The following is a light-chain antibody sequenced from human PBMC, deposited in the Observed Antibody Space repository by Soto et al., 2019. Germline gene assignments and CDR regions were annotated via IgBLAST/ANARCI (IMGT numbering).Light chain of an antibody. CDR3: SSYADSSTYV. Sequence: QSVLTQPASVSGSPGQSITISCTGTSSDVGSSTLVSWYQQHPGKAPKLLIFEGRKRPSGVSNRFSGSKSVNTASLTISGLQADDEAEYYCSSYADSSTYVFGSGTKLTVL. J-gene: IGLJ1*01. V-gene: IGLV2-23*01. CDR2: EGR. CDR1: SSDVGSSTL.